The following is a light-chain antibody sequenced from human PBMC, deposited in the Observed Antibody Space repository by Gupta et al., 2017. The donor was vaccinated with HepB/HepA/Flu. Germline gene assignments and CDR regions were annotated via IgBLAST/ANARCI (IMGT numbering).Light chain of an antibody. CDR3: SSYTSSTTSLV. Sequence: QSALTQPASVSGSPGQSITISCTGTSSDVGGHNYVSWYQQHPGKAPKLIIYDVSNRPSGVSNRFSGSKSGNTAALTISGLQTEDETDYYCSSYTSSTTSLVFGGGTKLTVL. V-gene: IGLV2-14*03. CDR2: DVS. J-gene: IGLJ3*02. CDR1: SSDVGGHNY.